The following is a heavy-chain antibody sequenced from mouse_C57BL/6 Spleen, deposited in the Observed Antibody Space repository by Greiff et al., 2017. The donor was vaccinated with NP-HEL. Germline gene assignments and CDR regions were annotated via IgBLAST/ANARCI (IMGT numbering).Heavy chain of an antibody. CDR2: IYPGDGDT. CDR1: GYAFSSSW. V-gene: IGHV1-82*01. Sequence: QVQLKQSGPELVKPGASVKISCKASGYAFSSSWMNWVKQRPGKGLEWIGRIYPGDGDTNYNGKFKGKATLTADKSSSTAYMQLSSLTSEDSAVYFCATGTTVVEYYFDYWGQGTTLTVSS. CDR3: ATGTTVVEYYFDY. D-gene: IGHD1-1*01. J-gene: IGHJ2*01.